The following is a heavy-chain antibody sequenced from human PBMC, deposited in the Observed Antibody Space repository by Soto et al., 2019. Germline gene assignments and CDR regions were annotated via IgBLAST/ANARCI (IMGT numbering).Heavy chain of an antibody. CDR3: ARGRQLERPWSNWFEP. CDR2: INPKSGVA. CDR1: GYTITDYY. D-gene: IGHD1-1*01. Sequence: ASVKVSCKASGYTITDYYIYWVRQAPGQGLECMGGINPKSGVADYAPKFQGRVTMTSDTSISTAYMEVDSLTSDDTAVYYCARGRQLERPWSNWFEPWGQGTLVTVSS. V-gene: IGHV1-2*02. J-gene: IGHJ5*02.